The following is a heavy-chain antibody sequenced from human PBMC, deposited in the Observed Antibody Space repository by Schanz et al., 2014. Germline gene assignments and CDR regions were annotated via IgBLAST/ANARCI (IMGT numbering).Heavy chain of an antibody. CDR1: GFTFSRHA. J-gene: IGHJ6*02. V-gene: IGHV3-30*09. Sequence: VQLVESGGGLVQPGGSLRLSCAASGFTFSRHAMHWVRQAAGKGLEWVAAITYDGSNKYYAESVKGRFAISRDNSKDTLYLQMNSLRAEDTAVYYCASSSYRLLSYYYAMDVWGQGTTVTVSS. D-gene: IGHD1-26*01. CDR3: ASSSYRLLSYYYAMDV. CDR2: ITYDGSNK.